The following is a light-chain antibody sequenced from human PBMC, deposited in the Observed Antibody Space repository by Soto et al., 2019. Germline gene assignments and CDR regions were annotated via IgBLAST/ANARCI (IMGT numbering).Light chain of an antibody. V-gene: IGKV1-6*01. CDR3: QYYSAVWA. CDR1: QGISNE. Sequence: IQMTQSPSPLSASVGDRVTITCRASQGISNELGWYQQRPGKAPKVLIYGASNLQSGVPSRFSGSASGTDFTLTISSLQPEDFATYYCQYYSAVWAFGQGTKVDIK. CDR2: GAS. J-gene: IGKJ1*01.